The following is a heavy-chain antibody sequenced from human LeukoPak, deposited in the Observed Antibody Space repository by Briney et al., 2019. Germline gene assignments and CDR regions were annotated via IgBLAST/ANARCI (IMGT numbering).Heavy chain of an antibody. V-gene: IGHV4-59*01. CDR1: VDSISSYY. Sequence: SETLSLTCSVSVDSISSYYWTWIRQPPWKALEWIGYIHYSGSTKYNPSLTSRVTISIETSKNQFSLKLISVTAADTAFYYCARESVAAAGIDYWGQGTLVTVSS. D-gene: IGHD6-25*01. CDR2: IHYSGST. CDR3: ARESVAAAGIDY. J-gene: IGHJ4*02.